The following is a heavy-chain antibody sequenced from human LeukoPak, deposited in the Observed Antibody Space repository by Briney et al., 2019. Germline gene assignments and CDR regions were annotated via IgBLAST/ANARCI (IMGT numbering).Heavy chain of an antibody. CDR2: ISSSSSYI. CDR3: ARDQDSSGWKDWYFDL. CDR1: GFTFSSYS. D-gene: IGHD6-19*01. Sequence: GGSLRLSCAASGFTFSSYSMNWVRQAPGKGLEWVSSISSSSSYIYYADSVKGRFTISRDNAKNSLYLQMNSLRAEDTAVYYCARDQDSSGWKDWYFDLWGRGTLVTVSS. J-gene: IGHJ2*01. V-gene: IGHV3-21*01.